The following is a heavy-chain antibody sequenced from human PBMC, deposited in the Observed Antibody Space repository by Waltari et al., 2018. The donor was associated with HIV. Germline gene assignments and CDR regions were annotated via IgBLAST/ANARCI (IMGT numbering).Heavy chain of an antibody. J-gene: IGHJ4*02. CDR2: ISSYNGNT. CDR3: ARDRGGNFDY. V-gene: IGHV1-18*01. D-gene: IGHD2-15*01. Sequence: QVQLVQSGAEVKKPGASVKVSCKASGYTFTSHGFSWVRQAPGQGLEWMGWISSYNGNTQYTQKVQGRNTMTTDTSTSTAFMELRSLTSDDTAVYYCARDRGGNFDYWGQGTLVTVSS. CDR1: GYTFTSHG.